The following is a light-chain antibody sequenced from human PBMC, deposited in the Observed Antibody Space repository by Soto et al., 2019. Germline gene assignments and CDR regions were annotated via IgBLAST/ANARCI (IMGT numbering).Light chain of an antibody. CDR1: QSVRNN. Sequence: ELVMTQSPATLSVTRGERATLLFRASQSVRNNLAWYQQKPGQAPRLLIYGVSTRATGVPARFSGSGSGTDFTLTISSLQPEDFAVYYCHQYDNWWTFGQGTKVDI. CDR3: HQYDNWWT. J-gene: IGKJ1*01. V-gene: IGKV3-15*01. CDR2: GVS.